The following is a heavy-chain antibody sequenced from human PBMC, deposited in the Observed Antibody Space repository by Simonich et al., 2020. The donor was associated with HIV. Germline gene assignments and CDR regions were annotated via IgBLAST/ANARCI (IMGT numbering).Heavy chain of an antibody. J-gene: IGHJ4*02. V-gene: IGHV5-51*01. CDR1: GFIFTSYW. Sequence: EVQLVQSGAEVKKPGASLQISCKGSGFIFTSYWIAWVRQMPGKGLEWKRIIYLVDFDTRYSPSFQGKVTMSADTSISTAYLQWSSLKASDTAMYYCVRRQPRTYNFDYWGQGTLVTVSS. D-gene: IGHD2-2*01. CDR2: IYLVDFDT. CDR3: VRRQPRTYNFDY.